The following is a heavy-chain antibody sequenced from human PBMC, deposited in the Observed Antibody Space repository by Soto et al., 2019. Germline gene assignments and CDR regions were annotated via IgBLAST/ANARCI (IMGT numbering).Heavy chain of an antibody. J-gene: IGHJ3*01. CDR1: GFSLSTDGVG. Sequence: QITLKESGPTLVKPTQTLTLTCTFSGFSLSTDGVGVGWIRQPPGKALEWLALIYCDDDQRYSPSLKTRLTLTKDTSKNQVVLTMTNMDPVDTATYYCAHAYGGTSWPNDAFDVWGQGTVVTVSS. CDR3: AHAYGGTSWPNDAFDV. V-gene: IGHV2-5*02. CDR2: IYCDDDQ. D-gene: IGHD2-2*01.